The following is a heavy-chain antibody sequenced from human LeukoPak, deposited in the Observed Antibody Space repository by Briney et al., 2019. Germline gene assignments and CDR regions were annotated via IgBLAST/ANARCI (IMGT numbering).Heavy chain of an antibody. CDR1: GFTFSSYA. D-gene: IGHD3-3*01. Sequence: GGSLRLSRAASGFTFSSYAMSWVRQAPGKGLEWVSAISGSGGSTYYADSVKGRFTISRDNSKNTLYLQMNSLRAEDTAIYYCAKDDHSYYELDYWGQGTLVTVSS. CDR2: ISGSGGST. J-gene: IGHJ4*02. CDR3: AKDDHSYYELDY. V-gene: IGHV3-23*01.